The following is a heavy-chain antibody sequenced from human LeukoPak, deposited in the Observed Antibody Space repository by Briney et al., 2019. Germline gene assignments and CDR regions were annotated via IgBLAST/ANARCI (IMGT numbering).Heavy chain of an antibody. J-gene: IGHJ4*02. CDR3: AKDSTSGCSSTSCYTHFDY. D-gene: IGHD2-2*02. Sequence: GGSLRLSCAASGFTFSSYAMSWVRRAPGKGLEWVSAISGSGGSTYYADSVKGRFTISRDNSKNTLYLQMNSLRAEDTAVYCCAKDSTSGCSSTSCYTHFDYWGQGTLVTVSS. CDR2: ISGSGGST. CDR1: GFTFSSYA. V-gene: IGHV3-23*01.